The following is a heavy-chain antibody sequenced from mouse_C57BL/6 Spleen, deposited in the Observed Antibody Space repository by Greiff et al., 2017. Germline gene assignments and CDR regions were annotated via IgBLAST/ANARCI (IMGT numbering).Heavy chain of an antibody. Sequence: QVQLQQPGAELVRPGSSVKLSCKASGYTFTSYWMHWVKQRPIQGLEWIGNIDPSDSETHYNQKFKDKATLTVDKSSSTADMQLSSLPSEDSAVYYCARWYGNGDFDVWGTGTTVTVSS. CDR1: GYTFTSYW. CDR3: ARWYGNGDFDV. J-gene: IGHJ1*03. CDR2: IDPSDSET. V-gene: IGHV1-52*01. D-gene: IGHD2-10*02.